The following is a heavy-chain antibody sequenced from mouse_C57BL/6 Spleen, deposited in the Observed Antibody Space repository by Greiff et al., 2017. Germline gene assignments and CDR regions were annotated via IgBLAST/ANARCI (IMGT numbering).Heavy chain of an antibody. V-gene: IGHV1-80*01. D-gene: IGHD1-1*01. J-gene: IGHJ3*01. Sequence: VKLMESGAELVKPGASVKISCKASGYAFSSYWMNWVKQRPGKGLEWIGQIYPGDGDTNYNGKFKGKATLTADKSSSTAYMQLSSLTSEDSAVYFCATYYGSSLFAYWGQGTLVTVSA. CDR1: GYAFSSYW. CDR2: IYPGDGDT. CDR3: ATYYGSSLFAY.